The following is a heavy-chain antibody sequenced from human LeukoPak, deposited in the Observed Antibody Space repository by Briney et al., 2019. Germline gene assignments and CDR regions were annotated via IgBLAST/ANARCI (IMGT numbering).Heavy chain of an antibody. CDR3: TTYCSGASCFFFDN. CDR2: IKGKTDGETT. Sequence: GGSLRLSCAASGFTFSNAWMSWVRQAPGKGLEWVGRIKGKTDGETTDYAAPVKGRFAISRDDSKNTVYSQMNSLKTEDTAVYYCTTYCSGASCFFFDNWGQGTLVTVSS. J-gene: IGHJ4*02. V-gene: IGHV3-15*01. CDR1: GFTFSNAW. D-gene: IGHD2-15*01.